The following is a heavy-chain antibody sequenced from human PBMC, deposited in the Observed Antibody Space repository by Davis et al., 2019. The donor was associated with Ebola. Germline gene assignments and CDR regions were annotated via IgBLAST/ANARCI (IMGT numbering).Heavy chain of an antibody. V-gene: IGHV1-2*06. CDR3: ARVAAAGTEGPFDY. D-gene: IGHD6-13*01. CDR2: INPNSGGT. CDR1: GYTFTAYY. J-gene: IGHJ4*02. Sequence: AASVKVSCTASGYTFTAYYIHWVRQAPGQGLEWMGRINPNSGGTNYAQKFRGRVTMTRDTSISTAYLQWSSLKASDTAMYYCARVAAAGTEGPFDYWGQGTLVTVSS.